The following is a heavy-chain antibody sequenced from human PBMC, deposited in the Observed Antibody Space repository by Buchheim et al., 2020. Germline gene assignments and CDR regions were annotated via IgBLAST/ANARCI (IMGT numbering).Heavy chain of an antibody. Sequence: EVQLVESGGGLVQPGGSLRLSCAASGFTFSSYEMNWVRQAPGKGLEWVSYISSSGITKYYADSVKGRFTISRDNAKNSLYLQMNSLRAEDTAVYYCARDNVADYSNYRIDYWGQGTL. J-gene: IGHJ4*02. CDR1: GFTFSSYE. CDR2: ISSSGITK. D-gene: IGHD4-11*01. CDR3: ARDNVADYSNYRIDY. V-gene: IGHV3-48*03.